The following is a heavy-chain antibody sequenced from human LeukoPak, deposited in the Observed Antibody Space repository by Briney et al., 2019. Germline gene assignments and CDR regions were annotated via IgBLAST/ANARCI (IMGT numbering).Heavy chain of an antibody. D-gene: IGHD6-6*01. CDR3: ARHRIAARGSFDY. V-gene: IGHV4-39*01. CDR2: IYYSGST. CDR1: GGSIGSSYYY. Sequence: SQTLSLTCTVSGGSIGSSYYYWGWIRQPPGRGLEWIGSIYYSGSTYYNPSLKSRVTISEDTSKNQFSLKLNSVTAADTAVYYCARHRIAARGSFDYWGQGTLVTVSS. J-gene: IGHJ4*02.